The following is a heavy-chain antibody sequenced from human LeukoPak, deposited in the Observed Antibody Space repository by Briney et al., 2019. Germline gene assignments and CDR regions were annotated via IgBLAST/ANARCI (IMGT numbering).Heavy chain of an antibody. D-gene: IGHD3-16*01. Sequence: GGAFRLSCVVSGLTFSNAWMNWVRQAPGKGLEWVGRIKRSTDGETPDYAAPVKGRFTISRDDSKNTLYLQMNSLETEDTAVYYCATDPRWGFWGQGTLVTVSS. CDR1: GLTFSNAW. CDR3: ATDPRWGF. V-gene: IGHV3-15*01. J-gene: IGHJ4*02. CDR2: IKRSTDGETP.